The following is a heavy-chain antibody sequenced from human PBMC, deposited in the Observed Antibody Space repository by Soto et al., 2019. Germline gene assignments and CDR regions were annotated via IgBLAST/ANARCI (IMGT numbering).Heavy chain of an antibody. CDR1: GASVSTAY. Sequence: SETLSLTCTVSGASVSTAYWSWIRRPPGKRLEYIGFIYNGGSPNYNPSLESRVTISPDTSKNQFSLKLSSVTAADTAVYYCARQGGYCSSTNCYGYYAMDVWGQATTLTVSS. V-gene: IGHV4-59*02. CDR2: IYNGGSP. CDR3: ARQGGYCSSTNCYGYYAMDV. D-gene: IGHD2-2*01. J-gene: IGHJ6*02.